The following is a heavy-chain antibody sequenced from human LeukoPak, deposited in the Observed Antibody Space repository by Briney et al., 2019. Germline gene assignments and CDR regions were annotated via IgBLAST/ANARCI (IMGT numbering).Heavy chain of an antibody. D-gene: IGHD1-14*01. J-gene: IGHJ4*02. CDR3: AKGPEGDYLDY. CDR2: ISSSSYI. CDR1: GFTFSSYS. V-gene: IGHV3-21*01. Sequence: GGSLRLSCAASGFTFSSYSMNWVRQAPGKGLEWVSSISSSSYIYYADSVKGRFTISRDNSKNTLYLQMNSLRAEDTAVYYCAKGPEGDYLDYWGQGTLVTVSS.